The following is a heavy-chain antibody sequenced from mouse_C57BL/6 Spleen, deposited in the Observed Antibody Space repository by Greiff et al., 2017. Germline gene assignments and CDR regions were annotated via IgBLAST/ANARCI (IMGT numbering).Heavy chain of an antibody. J-gene: IGHJ2*01. CDR2: INPSSGYT. V-gene: IGHV1-4*01. Sequence: VQRVESGAELARPGASVKMSCKASGYTFTSYTMHWVKQRPGQGLEWIGYINPSSGYTKYNQKFKDKATLTADKSSSTAYMQLSSLTSEDSAVYYCANSSGYYFDYWGQGTTLTVSS. CDR3: ANSSGYYFDY. CDR1: GYTFTSYT. D-gene: IGHD3-2*02.